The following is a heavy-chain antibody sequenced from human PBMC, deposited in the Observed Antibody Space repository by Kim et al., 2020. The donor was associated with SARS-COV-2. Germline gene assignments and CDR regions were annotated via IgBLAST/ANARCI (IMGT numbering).Heavy chain of an antibody. Sequence: ASVKVSCKASGYTITGYYIHWVRQAPGQGLEWMAWINPNNGDTKFAQMLQGRVTMTRDTSINTAYVELSGLRPDDTAVYYCARGSVSSGGTNRPFDYGGQGTLVIVSS. V-gene: IGHV1-2*02. CDR2: INPNNGDT. CDR3: ARGSVSSGGTNRPFDY. CDR1: GYTITGYY. J-gene: IGHJ4*02. D-gene: IGHD1-26*01.